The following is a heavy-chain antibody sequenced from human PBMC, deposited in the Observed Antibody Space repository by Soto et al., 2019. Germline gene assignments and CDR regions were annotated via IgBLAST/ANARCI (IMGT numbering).Heavy chain of an antibody. V-gene: IGHV3-15*01. Sequence: GWSLRLSCTASGFTFGDYAMSWFRQAPGKGLEWVGRIKDKTDGGTTDSAAPVKGRFTISRDDSKNTLYLQMNSLKTEDTAVYHCTTDLLVGATPNDAFDIWGQGKMVTV. CDR2: IKDKTDGGTT. CDR1: GFTFGDYA. D-gene: IGHD1-26*01. CDR3: TTDLLVGATPNDAFDI. J-gene: IGHJ3*02.